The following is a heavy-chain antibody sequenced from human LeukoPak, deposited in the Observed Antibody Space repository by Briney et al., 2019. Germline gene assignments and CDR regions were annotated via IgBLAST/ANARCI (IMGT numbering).Heavy chain of an antibody. CDR3: AKDLKAVAGTSDY. Sequence: GGSLRLSCAASRFTFSSYAMSWVRQAPGKGLEWVSAISGSGGSTYYADSVKGRFTISRDNSKNTLYLQMNSLRAEGTAVYYCAKDLKAVAGTSDYWGQGTLVTVSS. J-gene: IGHJ4*02. CDR1: RFTFSSYA. V-gene: IGHV3-23*01. D-gene: IGHD6-19*01. CDR2: ISGSGGST.